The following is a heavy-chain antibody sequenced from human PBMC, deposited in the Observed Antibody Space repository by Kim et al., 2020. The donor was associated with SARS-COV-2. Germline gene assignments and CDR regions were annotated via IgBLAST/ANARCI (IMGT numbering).Heavy chain of an antibody. D-gene: IGHD2-15*01. Sequence: RYSPSFQGQVTISADKSISTAYLQWSSLKASDTAMYYCARLYPGGGLIDYWGQGTLVTVSS. V-gene: IGHV5-51*01. CDR3: ARLYPGGGLIDY. J-gene: IGHJ4*02.